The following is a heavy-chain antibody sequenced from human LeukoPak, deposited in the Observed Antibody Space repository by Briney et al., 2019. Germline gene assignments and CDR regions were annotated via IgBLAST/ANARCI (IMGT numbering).Heavy chain of an antibody. CDR1: GLTFSSFW. J-gene: IGHJ3*02. V-gene: IGHV3-74*01. Sequence: PGGSLRLSCAASGLTFSSFWMHWDRQAPGEGLVWVSHINTDGSTANYADSVQGRFTISRDNAKNTLYLQMNSLRAEDTAVYYCAKPLVSVGAAFDIWGQGSMVTVSS. CDR2: INTDGSTA. D-gene: IGHD1-26*01. CDR3: AKPLVSVGAAFDI.